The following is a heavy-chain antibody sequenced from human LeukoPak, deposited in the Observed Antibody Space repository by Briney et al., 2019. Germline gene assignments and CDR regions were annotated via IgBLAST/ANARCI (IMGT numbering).Heavy chain of an antibody. CDR1: GGSISSGGYC. CDR2: IYYSGST. J-gene: IGHJ4*02. Sequence: PSETLSLTCTVSGGSISSGGYCWSWIRQHPGKGLEWIGFIYYSGSTYYNPCLKNRVTISGDKSKNQLSLKMSSVTAADKVVYYCAKCGYGYCSGGSCYSRWARHDKMYYFDYWGQGTLVTVSS. CDR3: AKCGYGYCSGGSCYSRWARHDKMYYFDY. V-gene: IGHV4-31*03. D-gene: IGHD2-15*01.